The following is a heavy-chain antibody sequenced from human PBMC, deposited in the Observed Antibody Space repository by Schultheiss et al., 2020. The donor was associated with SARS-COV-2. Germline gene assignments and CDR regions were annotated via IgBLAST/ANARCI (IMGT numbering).Heavy chain of an antibody. D-gene: IGHD3-3*01. V-gene: IGHV4-59*08. J-gene: IGHJ4*02. CDR1: GGSISSYY. CDR2: IYYSGST. CDR3: AAAPSIPGIWSGYYPFDY. Sequence: SETLSLTCTVSGGSISSYYWSWIRQHPGKGLEWIGYIYYSGSTNYNPSLKSRVTISVDTSKNQFSLKLNSVTAADTAVYYCAAAPSIPGIWSGYYPFDYWGQGTLVTVSS.